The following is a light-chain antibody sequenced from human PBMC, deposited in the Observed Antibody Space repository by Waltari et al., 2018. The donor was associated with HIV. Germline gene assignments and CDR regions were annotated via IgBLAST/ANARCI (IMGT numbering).Light chain of an antibody. V-gene: IGLV10-54*04. Sequence: QAGLTQPPSVSKGMRQTATLTCTGNSNNVGNQGAAWLQQNQGHPPTLLSYRDNKRPSGISEGFSASRSGNTASLTITGVQPEDEADYFCATWDISLSAVVFGGGTTLTVL. J-gene: IGLJ2*01. CDR2: RDN. CDR1: SNNVGNQG. CDR3: ATWDISLSAVV.